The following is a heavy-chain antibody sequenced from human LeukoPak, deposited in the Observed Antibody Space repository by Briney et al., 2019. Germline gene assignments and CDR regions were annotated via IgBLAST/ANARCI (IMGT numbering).Heavy chain of an antibody. CDR3: AHYDYYGSGSYAFDI. Sequence: SGPTLVKPTQTLTLTCTFSGFSLRTSGVGVGWIRQPPGKALEWLTLIYWNDDKRHSPSLKSRLTITKDTSKNQVVLTMTNMDPVDTATYYCAHYDYYGSGSYAFDIWGQGTMVTVSS. V-gene: IGHV2-5*01. D-gene: IGHD3-10*01. J-gene: IGHJ3*02. CDR1: GFSLRTSGVG. CDR2: IYWNDDK.